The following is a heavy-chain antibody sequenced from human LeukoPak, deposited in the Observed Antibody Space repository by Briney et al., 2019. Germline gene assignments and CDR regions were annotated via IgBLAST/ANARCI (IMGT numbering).Heavy chain of an antibody. Sequence: PSETLSLTCTVSGGSISSTTYNWGWIRQPPGTGLEWIGSIKDSGGTYYNPSLKSRVTISVDTSRNQFSLKINSVTAADTAVYYCARDPQGDYVWGSYLWGQGTLVTVSS. CDR2: IKDSGGT. CDR1: GGSISSTTYN. CDR3: ARDPQGDYVWGSYL. V-gene: IGHV4-39*07. D-gene: IGHD3-16*02. J-gene: IGHJ4*02.